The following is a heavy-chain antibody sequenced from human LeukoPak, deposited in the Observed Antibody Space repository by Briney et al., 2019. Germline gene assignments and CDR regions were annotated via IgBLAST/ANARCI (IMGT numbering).Heavy chain of an antibody. CDR3: ATLRGSSGWFDY. Sequence: PSETLSLTCTVSGGSISSGGYYWSWIRQPPGKGLEWIGYIYHSGSTYYNPSLKSRVTISVDRSKNQFSLKLSSVTAADTAVYFCATLRGSSGWFDYWGQGALVTVSS. CDR2: IYHSGST. CDR1: GGSISSGGYY. D-gene: IGHD6-19*01. J-gene: IGHJ5*01. V-gene: IGHV4-30-2*01.